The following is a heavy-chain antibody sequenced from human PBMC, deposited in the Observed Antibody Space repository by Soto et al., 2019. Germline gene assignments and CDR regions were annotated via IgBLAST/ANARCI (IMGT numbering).Heavy chain of an antibody. D-gene: IGHD3-22*01. Sequence: GGSLRLSCADSGFTFSNARMNWVRQAPGKGLEWVGRIKSKTDGGTTDYAAPVKGRFTISRDDSKNTLYLQMNSLKTEDTAVYYCTTLGHYYDTSPLDVWGQGTTVTVSS. CDR2: IKSKTDGGTT. V-gene: IGHV3-15*07. J-gene: IGHJ6*02. CDR1: GFTFSNAR. CDR3: TTLGHYYDTSPLDV.